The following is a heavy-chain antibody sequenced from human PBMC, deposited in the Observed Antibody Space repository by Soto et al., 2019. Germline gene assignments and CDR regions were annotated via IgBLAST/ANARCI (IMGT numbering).Heavy chain of an antibody. CDR1: GGTFSSYA. CDR3: ARAQVNGYSYGLIDS. J-gene: IGHJ4*02. V-gene: IGHV1-69*12. Sequence: QVQLVQSGAEVKKPGSSVKVSCKASGGTFSSYAISWVRQAPGQGLEWMGGIIPIFGTSNYAQKFQGRVTITADESTSTADMGLSSLRSEDMAVYYCARAQVNGYSYGLIDSWGQGTLVTVSS. D-gene: IGHD5-18*01. CDR2: IIPIFGTS.